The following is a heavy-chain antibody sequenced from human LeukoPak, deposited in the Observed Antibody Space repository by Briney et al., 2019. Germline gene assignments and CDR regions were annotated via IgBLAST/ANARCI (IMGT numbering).Heavy chain of an antibody. CDR1: GYTFTDSY. J-gene: IGHJ1*01. Sequence: ASVKVSCKTSGYTFTDSYMHWVRQAPGPGLEWLGWINPNTGGTHYAQKFQGRVTMTRDTSISTAYMELSSLRSDDTAVYFCARPPNEVAASGTMKYWGQGTLVIVSS. D-gene: IGHD6-13*01. CDR2: INPNTGGT. V-gene: IGHV1-2*02. CDR3: ARPPNEVAASGTMKY.